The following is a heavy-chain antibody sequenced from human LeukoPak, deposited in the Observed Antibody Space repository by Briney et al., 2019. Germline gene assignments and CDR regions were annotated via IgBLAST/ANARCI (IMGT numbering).Heavy chain of an antibody. CDR3: ARWTSMQQLVPFDI. CDR1: GGSISSGSYY. CDR2: IYTSGTT. Sequence: TLSLTXAVSGGSISSGSYYWSWIRQPAGKGLEWIGRIYTSGTTNYNPSLESRVTISVDTSKNQFSLKLSSVTAADTAVYYCARWTSMQQLVPFDIWGQGTMVTVSS. D-gene: IGHD6-13*01. J-gene: IGHJ3*02. V-gene: IGHV4-61*02.